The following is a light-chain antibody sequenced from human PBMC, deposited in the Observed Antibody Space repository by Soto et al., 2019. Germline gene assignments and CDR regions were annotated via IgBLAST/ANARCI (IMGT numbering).Light chain of an antibody. CDR2: DAS. J-gene: IGKJ5*01. V-gene: IGKV3D-20*02. CDR3: QQRSDWPPIT. Sequence: EMVLAHTSVTVSFSAVERAALSGRAIQSVTSSYLAWYQQKPGQPPRLLIYDASYRATGIPDRFSDSGSGTDFTLTISSLEPEDFAVYSCQQRSDWPPITFGHGTLLEIK. CDR1: QSVTSSY.